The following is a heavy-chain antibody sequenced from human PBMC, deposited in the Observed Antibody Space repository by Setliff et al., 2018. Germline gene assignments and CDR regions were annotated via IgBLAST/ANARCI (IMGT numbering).Heavy chain of an antibody. V-gene: IGHV1-46*01. CDR1: GYSFTNYF. Sequence: ASVKVSCKTSGYSFTNYFIHWVRQAPGQGLEWMGVIDPSGDTTSFAQRFQGRVSLTSDTSTTTIYMELSSLRSEDTAIYYCARGAWFGALTIGGWTDPWGQGTLVTVSS. D-gene: IGHD3-10*01. CDR2: IDPSGDTT. J-gene: IGHJ5*02. CDR3: ARGAWFGALTIGGWTDP.